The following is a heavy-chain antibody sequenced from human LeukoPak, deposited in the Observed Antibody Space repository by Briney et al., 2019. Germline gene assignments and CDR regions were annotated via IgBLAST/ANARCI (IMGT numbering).Heavy chain of an antibody. Sequence: GGSLRLSCAASGFTFDDYAMHWVRQAPGKGLEWVSGISWNSGSIGYADSVKGRFTISRDNAKNSLYLQMNSLRDEDTAVYYCARDFTDSSGYYPFDYWGQGTLVTVSS. CDR2: ISWNSGSI. V-gene: IGHV3-9*01. CDR1: GFTFDDYA. CDR3: ARDFTDSSGYYPFDY. D-gene: IGHD3-22*01. J-gene: IGHJ4*02.